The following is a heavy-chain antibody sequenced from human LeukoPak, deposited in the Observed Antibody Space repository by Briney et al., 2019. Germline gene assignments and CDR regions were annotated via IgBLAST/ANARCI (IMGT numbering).Heavy chain of an antibody. Sequence: SETLSLTCAVCGGSFSGYYWSWIGQPPGKGLEWIGEINHSGSTNYNPSLESRVTISVDTSKNQFSLKLSSVTAADTAVYYCARPNGYSSGPLDYWGQGTLVTVSS. CDR3: ARPNGYSSGPLDY. CDR2: INHSGST. CDR1: GGSFSGYY. D-gene: IGHD6-19*01. V-gene: IGHV4-34*01. J-gene: IGHJ4*02.